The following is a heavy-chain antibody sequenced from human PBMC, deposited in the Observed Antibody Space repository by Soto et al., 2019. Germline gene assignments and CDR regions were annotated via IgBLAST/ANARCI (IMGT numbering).Heavy chain of an antibody. CDR3: AEDAGGSSYFDY. CDR1: GFTFSSYG. CDR2: ISYDGSNE. J-gene: IGHJ4*02. V-gene: IGHV3-30*18. D-gene: IGHD1-26*01. Sequence: QVQLVESGGGVVQPGRSLRLSCTASGFTFSSYGMHWVRQAPGKGLEWVAVISYDGSNEYYADSVKGRFTISRDNSKNTLYLQMNSLRAEDTAVYYCAEDAGGSSYFDYWGQGTLVTVSS.